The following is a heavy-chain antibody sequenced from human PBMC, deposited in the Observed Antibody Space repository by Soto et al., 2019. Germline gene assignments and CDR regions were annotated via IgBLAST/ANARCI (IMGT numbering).Heavy chain of an antibody. CDR2: ISSSGSTI. D-gene: IGHD4-17*01. CDR1: GFTFSSYS. J-gene: IGHJ3*02. V-gene: IGHV3-48*01. CDR3: ARDERAYGADALDI. Sequence: EVQLVESGGVLEQPGGSQRLSCAASGFTFSSYSMTWVRQAPGKGLEWVSYISSSGSTIYYADSVKGRFTISRDNAQNSLFLQMISLRAEDTAVYYCARDERAYGADALDIWGQGTMVTVSS.